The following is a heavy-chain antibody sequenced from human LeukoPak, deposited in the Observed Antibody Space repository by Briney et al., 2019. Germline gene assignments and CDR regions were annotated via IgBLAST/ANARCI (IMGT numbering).Heavy chain of an antibody. CDR1: GFTFSSYA. V-gene: IGHV3-23*01. CDR3: AKDLELQLCPGGDY. D-gene: IGHD5-18*01. CDR2: ISGSGGST. Sequence: GVSLRLSCAASGFTFSSYAMSWVRQAPGKGLEWVSAISGSGGSTYYADSVKGRFTISRDNSKNTLYLQMNSLRAEDTAVYYCAKDLELQLCPGGDYWGRGTLVTVSS. J-gene: IGHJ4*02.